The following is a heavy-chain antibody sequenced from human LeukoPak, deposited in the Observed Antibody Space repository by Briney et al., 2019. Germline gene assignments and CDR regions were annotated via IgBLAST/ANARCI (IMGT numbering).Heavy chain of an antibody. CDR1: GFTFSDYG. V-gene: IGHV3-30*18. D-gene: IGHD3-22*01. CDR2: ISYDGSTK. J-gene: IGHJ4*02. CDR3: AKDHGGFYYYDSSGIDY. Sequence: GGSLRLSCAASGFTFSDYGMHRVRQAPGKGLEGVAVISYDGSTKYYADSVKGRFTISRDNSKNTLYLQMNSLRAEDTAVYYCAKDHGGFYYYDSSGIDYWGQGTLVTVSS.